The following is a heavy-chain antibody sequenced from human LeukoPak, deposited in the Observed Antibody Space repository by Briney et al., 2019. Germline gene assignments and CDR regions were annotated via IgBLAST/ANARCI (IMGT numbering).Heavy chain of an antibody. CDR2: IYHSGST. Sequence: PSQTLSLTCAVSGGSISSGGYSWSWIRQPPGKGLERIGYIYHSGSTYYNPSLKSRVTISVDRSKNQFSLKLSSVTAADTAVYYCARLVVPAAILDYWGQGTLVTVSS. V-gene: IGHV4-30-2*01. CDR3: ARLVVPAAILDY. J-gene: IGHJ4*02. CDR1: GGSISSGGYS. D-gene: IGHD2-2*01.